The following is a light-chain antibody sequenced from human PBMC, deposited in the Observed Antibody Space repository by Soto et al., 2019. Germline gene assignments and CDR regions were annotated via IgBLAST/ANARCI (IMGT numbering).Light chain of an antibody. J-gene: IGKJ2*01. Sequence: EIVLTQSPATLSLSPGERATLSCRASQSVSSYLAWYQQKPGQAPRLLIYDASNRATGIPARFSGSGSGTDFTLTISSLEPEDVADYYCQQRSNWLFGQGTKLEIK. V-gene: IGKV3-11*01. CDR3: QQRSNWL. CDR2: DAS. CDR1: QSVSSY.